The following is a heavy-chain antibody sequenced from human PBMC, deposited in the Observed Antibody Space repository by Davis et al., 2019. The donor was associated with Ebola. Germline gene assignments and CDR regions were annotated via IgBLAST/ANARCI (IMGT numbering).Heavy chain of an antibody. Sequence: HTGGSLRLSCAASGFTFSSYWMHWVRHAPGKGLVWVSRINSDGSSTNYADSVKGRFTISRDNAKNTLYLQMNSLRAEDTAVYYCVRPKFYDFWSAMDVWGKGTTVTVSS. V-gene: IGHV3-74*01. CDR1: GFTFSSYW. D-gene: IGHD3-3*01. CDR3: VRPKFYDFWSAMDV. J-gene: IGHJ6*03. CDR2: INSDGSST.